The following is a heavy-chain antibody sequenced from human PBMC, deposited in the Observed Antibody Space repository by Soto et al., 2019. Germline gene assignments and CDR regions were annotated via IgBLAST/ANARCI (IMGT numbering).Heavy chain of an antibody. J-gene: IGHJ6*02. CDR3: ARQITGIGEFAGRYYGMDV. CDR1: GYSFTSYW. D-gene: IGHD3-10*01. Sequence: GESLKISCKGSGYSFTSYWIGWVRQMPGKGLEWMGIIYPGDSDTRYNPSFQGQVTISADKSISTAYLQWSSLKASDTAMYYCARQITGIGEFAGRYYGMDVWGQGTTVTVSS. CDR2: IYPGDSDT. V-gene: IGHV5-51*01.